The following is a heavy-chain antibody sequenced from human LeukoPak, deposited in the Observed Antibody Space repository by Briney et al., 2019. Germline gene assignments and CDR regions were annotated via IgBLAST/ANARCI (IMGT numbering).Heavy chain of an antibody. CDR3: ARVPLGYCNFVSCYDY. CDR2: INPNSGGT. D-gene: IGHD2-15*01. V-gene: IGHV1-2*02. CDR1: GYTFTGYF. J-gene: IGHJ4*02. Sequence: ASVKVSCKASGYTFTGYFMHWVRQAPGQGPEWMGWINPNSGGTNYAQQFQGRVTMTRDTSISTVYMELTRLRTDDTAVFFCARVPLGYCNFVSCYDYWGRGTLVTVSS.